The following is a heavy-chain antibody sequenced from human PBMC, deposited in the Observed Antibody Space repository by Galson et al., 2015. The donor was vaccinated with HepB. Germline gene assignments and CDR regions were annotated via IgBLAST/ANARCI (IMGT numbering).Heavy chain of an antibody. CDR2: MYPEDSDT. V-gene: IGHV5-51*01. J-gene: IGHJ4*02. Sequence: KVSCKASGYSFARYWIGWVRQMPGKGLEWMGIMYPEDSDTRYSPSFQGQVTMSADKSTTTAYLQWSSLKASDTAIYYCAGHGRSYTSAIIPSDFDSWGQGTLVTVSS. CDR1: GYSFARYW. D-gene: IGHD6-25*01. CDR3: AGHGRSYTSAIIPSDFDS.